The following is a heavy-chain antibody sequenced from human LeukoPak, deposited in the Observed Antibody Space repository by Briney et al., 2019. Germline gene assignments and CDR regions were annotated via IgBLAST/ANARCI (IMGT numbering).Heavy chain of an antibody. Sequence: GESLRISCQGSGYNFTTHWISWVRQMPGKGLEWMGRVHPSDSYTKYSPSFQGHVSISADKSISTAYLQWSSLRASDAAMYYCARHVDSAGGAWFLVAFDIWGQGTLVTVSS. CDR2: VHPSDSYT. V-gene: IGHV5-10-1*01. D-gene: IGHD2-21*02. CDR1: GYNFTTHW. CDR3: ARHVDSAGGAWFLVAFDI. J-gene: IGHJ3*02.